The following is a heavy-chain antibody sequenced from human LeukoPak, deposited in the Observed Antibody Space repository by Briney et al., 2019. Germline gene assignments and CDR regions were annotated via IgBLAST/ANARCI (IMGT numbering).Heavy chain of an antibody. V-gene: IGHV4-34*01. CDR1: GGSFSGYY. J-gene: IGHJ6*02. D-gene: IGHD4-17*01. Sequence: SETLSLTCAVYGGSFSGYYWSWIRQPPGKGLEWIGEINHSGSTNYNPSLKSRVTISVDTSKNQFSLKLSSVTAADTAVYYCASYGAHYYYYYYGMDVWGQGTTVTVSS. CDR3: ASYGAHYYYYYYGMDV. CDR2: INHSGST.